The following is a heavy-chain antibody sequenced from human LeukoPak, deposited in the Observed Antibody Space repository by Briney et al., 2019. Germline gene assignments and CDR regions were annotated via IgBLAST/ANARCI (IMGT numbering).Heavy chain of an antibody. D-gene: IGHD5-18*01. CDR1: GYSISSGYF. V-gene: IGHV4-38-2*02. J-gene: IGHJ4*02. CDR2: IYQSETA. CDR3: AREGVQLWLRRRGFDY. Sequence: PSETLSLTCTVSGYSISSGYFWGWMRQPPGKGLEWIGSIYQSETAHYNPSLKSRVTISVDTSKNQFSLKLSSVTAADTAVYYCAREGVQLWLRRRGFDYWGQGTLVTVSS.